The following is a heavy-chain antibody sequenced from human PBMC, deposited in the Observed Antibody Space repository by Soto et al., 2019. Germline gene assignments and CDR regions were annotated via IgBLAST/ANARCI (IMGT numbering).Heavy chain of an antibody. D-gene: IGHD3-3*01. Sequence: QVQLVQSGAEVKKPGASVKVSCKASGYTFTSYDINWVRQATGQGLEWAGWMNPNSGNTGYAQKFQGRVTMTRNTYRSTAYMELISLRSEDTAVYYCARGYRVRVATIFGVVDYYGIDVWGQATTVTVSS. CDR2: MNPNSGNT. V-gene: IGHV1-8*01. CDR3: ARGYRVRVATIFGVVDYYGIDV. CDR1: GYTFTSYD. J-gene: IGHJ6*02.